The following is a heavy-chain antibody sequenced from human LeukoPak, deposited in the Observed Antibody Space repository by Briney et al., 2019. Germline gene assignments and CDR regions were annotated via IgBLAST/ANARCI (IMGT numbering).Heavy chain of an antibody. CDR3: ARAKYSSSWVIWFDP. Sequence: SETLSLTCAVSGGSISSSNWWGWVRQPPGKGLEWIGEIYHSGSTNYNPSLKSRVTISVDKSKNQFSLKLSSVTAADTAVYYCARAKYSSSWVIWFDPWGQGTLVTVSS. CDR1: GGSISSSNW. D-gene: IGHD6-13*01. V-gene: IGHV4-4*02. CDR2: IYHSGST. J-gene: IGHJ5*02.